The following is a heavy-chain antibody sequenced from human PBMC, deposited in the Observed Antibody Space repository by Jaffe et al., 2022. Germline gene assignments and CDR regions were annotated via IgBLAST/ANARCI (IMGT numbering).Heavy chain of an antibody. J-gene: IGHJ5*02. Sequence: QVQLVQSGAEVKKPGASVKVSCKASGYTFTSYGISWVRQAPGQGLEWMGWISAYNGNTNYAQKLQGRVTMTTDTSTSTAYMELRSLRSDDTAVYYCARDQRDFWSGYYPDVDPWGQGTLVTVSS. CDR3: ARDQRDFWSGYYPDVDP. D-gene: IGHD3-3*01. CDR2: ISAYNGNT. V-gene: IGHV1-18*01. CDR1: GYTFTSYG.